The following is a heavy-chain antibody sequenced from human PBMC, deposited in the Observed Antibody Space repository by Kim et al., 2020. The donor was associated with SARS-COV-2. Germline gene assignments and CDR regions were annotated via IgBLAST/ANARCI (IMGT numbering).Heavy chain of an antibody. CDR3: ARIYLERGMDWFDP. V-gene: IGHV6-1*01. Sequence: AVSVKSRITINPDTSKNQFSLQLNSVTPEDTAVYYCARIYLERGMDWFDPWGQGTLVTVSS. J-gene: IGHJ5*02. D-gene: IGHD1-20*01.